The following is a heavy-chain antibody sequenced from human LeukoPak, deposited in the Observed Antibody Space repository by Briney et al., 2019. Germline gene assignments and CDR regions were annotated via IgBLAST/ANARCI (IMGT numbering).Heavy chain of an antibody. V-gene: IGHV5-51*01. J-gene: IGHJ4*02. Sequence: GESLKISCQGSGYSFTNYWIAWVRQMPGKGPEWMAIINPGDSDTRYSPSFQGQVTISADKSINTAYLQWSSLKASDTAMYYCARPDSTGYYTDWGQETLVTVSS. D-gene: IGHD3-22*01. CDR1: GYSFTNYW. CDR2: INPGDSDT. CDR3: ARPDSTGYYTD.